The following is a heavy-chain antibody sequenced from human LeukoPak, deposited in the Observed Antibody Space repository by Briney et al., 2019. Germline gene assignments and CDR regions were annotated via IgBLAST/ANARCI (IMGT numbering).Heavy chain of an antibody. CDR2: IRNDGSNK. CDR1: GFTFSSNG. Sequence: GGSLRLSCVASGFTFSSNGMHWVRQAPGKGLEWVAFIRNDGSNKYYVDSVKGRFTIYRDNSKNTLYLQMNSLRAEDTAVYYCARELREHGVFDIWGQGTMVTVSS. CDR3: ARELREHGVFDI. J-gene: IGHJ3*02. D-gene: IGHD1-26*01. V-gene: IGHV3-30*02.